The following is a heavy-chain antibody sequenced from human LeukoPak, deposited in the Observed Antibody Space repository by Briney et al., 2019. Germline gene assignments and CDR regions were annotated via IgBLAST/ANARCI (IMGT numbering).Heavy chain of an antibody. CDR2: IRSKAKSYAT. CDR1: GFTFSDSA. CDR3: ARHGSDSSGYQPIDL. D-gene: IGHD3-22*01. Sequence: PGGSLRLSCAASGFTFSDSAMYWVRQASGKGLEWVGRIRSKAKSYATSYAPSVKGRFTISRDDSNSMAFLQMNSLKTEDTAVYYCARHGSDSSGYQPIDLWGQGTLVTVSS. V-gene: IGHV3-73*01. J-gene: IGHJ5*02.